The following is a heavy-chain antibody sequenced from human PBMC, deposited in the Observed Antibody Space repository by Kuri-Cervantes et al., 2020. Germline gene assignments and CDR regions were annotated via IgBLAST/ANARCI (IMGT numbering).Heavy chain of an antibody. V-gene: IGHV3-11*01. D-gene: IGHD2-2*01. J-gene: IGHJ5*02. CDR1: GFTFSDYY. CDR3: AMGVLSAALNWFDP. CDR2: ISSSGSTI. Sequence: GESLKISCASSGFTFSDYYMSWIRQAPGKGLEWVSYISSSGSTIYYADSVKGRFTISRDNAKNSLYLQMNSLRAEDTAVYYCAMGVLSAALNWFDPWGQGTLVTVSS.